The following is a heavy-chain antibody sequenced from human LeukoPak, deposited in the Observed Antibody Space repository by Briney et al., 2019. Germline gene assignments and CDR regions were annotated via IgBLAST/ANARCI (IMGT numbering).Heavy chain of an antibody. Sequence: QTGGSLRLSCAASGFTFSSYWMSWVRQAPGKGLEWVANIKQDGSEKYYVDSVKGRFTISRDNAKNSLYLQMNSLRAEDTAVYYCARDYGLMRQLWLVGYMDVWGKGTTVTVSS. CDR3: ARDYGLMRQLWLVGYMDV. D-gene: IGHD5-18*01. CDR2: IKQDGSEK. J-gene: IGHJ6*03. CDR1: GFTFSSYW. V-gene: IGHV3-7*01.